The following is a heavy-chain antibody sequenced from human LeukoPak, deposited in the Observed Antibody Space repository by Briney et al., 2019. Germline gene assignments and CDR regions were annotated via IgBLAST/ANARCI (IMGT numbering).Heavy chain of an antibody. CDR1: GYTFTSYD. Sequence: ASVKVSCKASGYTFTSYDINWVRQATGQGLEWMGWMNPNSGNTGYAQKFQGRVTMTRNTSISTAYMELRGLRSEDTAVYYCARGAPFGEFPPDYWGQGTLVTVSS. J-gene: IGHJ4*02. CDR2: MNPNSGNT. D-gene: IGHD3-10*01. V-gene: IGHV1-8*01. CDR3: ARGAPFGEFPPDY.